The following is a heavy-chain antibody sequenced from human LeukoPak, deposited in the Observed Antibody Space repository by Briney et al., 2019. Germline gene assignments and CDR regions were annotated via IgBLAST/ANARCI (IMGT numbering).Heavy chain of an antibody. Sequence: LSGRSLRLSCAASGFTFSDYGIHWVRQAPGKGLEWVALISYDGSHEYYPDSVKGRFTISRDNSKNTLYLQMNSLRPEDTAVYYCARDYSGGKFDYWGQGTLVTVSS. D-gene: IGHD3-16*01. CDR2: ISYDGSHE. CDR3: ARDYSGGKFDY. J-gene: IGHJ4*02. V-gene: IGHV3-30*03. CDR1: GFTFSDYG.